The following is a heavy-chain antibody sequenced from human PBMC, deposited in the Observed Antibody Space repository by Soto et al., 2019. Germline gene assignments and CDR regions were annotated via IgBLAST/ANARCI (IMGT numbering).Heavy chain of an antibody. CDR3: ARERDIAVAGNYYYGMDV. V-gene: IGHV1-18*04. CDR2: ISAYNGNT. CDR1: GYTFTGYY. J-gene: IGHJ6*02. Sequence: ASVKGSCKASGYTFTGYYMHWVRQAPGQGLEWMGWISAYNGNTNYAQKLQGRVTMTTDTSTSTAYMELRSLRSEDTAVYYCARERDIAVAGNYYYGMDVWGQGTTVTVSS. D-gene: IGHD6-19*01.